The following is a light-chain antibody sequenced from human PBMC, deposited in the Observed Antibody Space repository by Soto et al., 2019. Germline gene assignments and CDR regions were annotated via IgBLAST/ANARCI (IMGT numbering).Light chain of an antibody. Sequence: QSALTQPASVSGSPGPSITISCTGTSSDIGADDFVSWYQHHPDKTPNLIIFEVTYRPTGISHRFSASKSGNTASLTISGLEAEDEAFYYCSSYRKTTFPHVVFGGGTKLTVL. CDR2: EVT. CDR3: SSYRKTTFPHVV. V-gene: IGLV2-14*01. J-gene: IGLJ2*01. CDR1: SSDIGADDF.